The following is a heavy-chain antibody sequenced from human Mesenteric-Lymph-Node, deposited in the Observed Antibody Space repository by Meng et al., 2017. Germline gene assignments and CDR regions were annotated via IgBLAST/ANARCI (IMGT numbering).Heavy chain of an antibody. CDR3: ARDASDLDTAMVTCAN. CDR1: GYTFTGYY. D-gene: IGHD5-18*01. Sequence: ASVKVSCKASGYTFTGYYMHWVRQAPGQGLEWMGRINPNSGGTNYAQKFQGRVTMTRDTSTSTVYMELSSLRSEDTAVYYCARDASDLDTAMVTCANWGQGTLLTVSS. V-gene: IGHV1-2*06. CDR2: INPNSGGT. J-gene: IGHJ4*02.